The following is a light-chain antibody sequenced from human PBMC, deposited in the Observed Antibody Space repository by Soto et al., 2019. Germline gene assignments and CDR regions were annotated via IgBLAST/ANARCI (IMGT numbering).Light chain of an antibody. Sequence: QSVLTQPASVSGSPGQSITISCTGTSSDVGGYNYVSWYQQHPGKAPKLMIYDVSNRPSGVSNRFSGSKSGNTASLTISGLQAEDEADYYCSSYISSSYVFGTGTKVTVL. CDR2: DVS. V-gene: IGLV2-14*01. CDR3: SSYISSSYV. CDR1: SSDVGGYNY. J-gene: IGLJ1*01.